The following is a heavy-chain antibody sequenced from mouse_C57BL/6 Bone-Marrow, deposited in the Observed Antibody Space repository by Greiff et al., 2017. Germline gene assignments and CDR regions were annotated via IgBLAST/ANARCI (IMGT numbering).Heavy chain of an antibody. V-gene: IGHV5-4*01. CDR2: ISDGGSYT. CDR3: ARDRPFITTVVAPFAY. J-gene: IGHJ3*01. Sequence: DVHLVESGGGLVKPGGSLKLSCAASGFTFSSYAMSWVRQTPEKRLEWVATISDGGSYTYYPDNVKGRFTISRGNAKNNLYLQMSNLKSEDTAMYYCARDRPFITTVVAPFAYWGQGTLVTVSA. CDR1: GFTFSSYA. D-gene: IGHD1-1*01.